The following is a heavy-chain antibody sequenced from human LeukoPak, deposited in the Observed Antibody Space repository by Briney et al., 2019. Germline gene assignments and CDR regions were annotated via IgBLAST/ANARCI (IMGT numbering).Heavy chain of an antibody. Sequence: ASVKVSCKASGYTFTGYYMHWVRQAPGQGLEWMGWINPNSGGTNYAQKFQGRVTMTRDTSISTAYMELSRLRSDDTAVYYCARVGDSSTRFGYFDYWGQGTLVTVSS. D-gene: IGHD6-13*01. CDR1: GYTFTGYY. V-gene: IGHV1-2*02. J-gene: IGHJ4*02. CDR3: ARVGDSSTRFGYFDY. CDR2: INPNSGGT.